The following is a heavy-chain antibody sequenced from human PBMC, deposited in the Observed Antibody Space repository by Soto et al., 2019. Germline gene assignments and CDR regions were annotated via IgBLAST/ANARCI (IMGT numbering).Heavy chain of an antibody. CDR3: TTSLPQYCSGGSCYYYYYGMDV. CDR1: GFTFSNAW. D-gene: IGHD2-15*01. J-gene: IGHJ6*02. V-gene: IGHV3-15*07. Sequence: GGSLRLSCAASGFTFSNAWMNWVRQAPGKGLEWVGRIKSKTDGGTTDYAAPVKGRFTISRDDSKNTLYLQMNSLKTEDTAVYYCTTSLPQYCSGGSCYYYYYGMDVWGQGTTVTVSS. CDR2: IKSKTDGGTT.